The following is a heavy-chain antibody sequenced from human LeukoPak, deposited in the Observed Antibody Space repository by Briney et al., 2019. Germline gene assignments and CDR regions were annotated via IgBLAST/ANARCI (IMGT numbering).Heavy chain of an antibody. CDR2: ISFDATKE. CDR1: GFTFSNYA. D-gene: IGHD1-1*01. Sequence: GGSLRLSCAASGFTFSNYAMHWVRQAPGKGLEWVAVISFDATKEYFGKSVKGRFTISRDNSKATLYLQMHRLRIEDTALYFCARFKVGTNTTQKNAFDIWGRGTVVAVSS. V-gene: IGHV3-30*01. CDR3: ARFKVGTNTTQKNAFDI. J-gene: IGHJ3*02.